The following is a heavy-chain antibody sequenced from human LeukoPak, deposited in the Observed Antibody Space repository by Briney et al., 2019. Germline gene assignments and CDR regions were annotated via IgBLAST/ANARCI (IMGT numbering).Heavy chain of an antibody. D-gene: IGHD6-13*01. CDR2: TYYRSKWYS. CDR3: ARDVSRKLDH. Sequence: SQTLSLTCAISGDNVSSISPAWNWIRQSPSRGLEWLGRTYYRSKWYSDYAVSVKSRITINSDTSKNQLSLQLNSVTPEDTAVYYCARDVSRKLDHWGPGTLVTVSS. CDR1: GDNVSSISPA. J-gene: IGHJ4*02. V-gene: IGHV6-1*01.